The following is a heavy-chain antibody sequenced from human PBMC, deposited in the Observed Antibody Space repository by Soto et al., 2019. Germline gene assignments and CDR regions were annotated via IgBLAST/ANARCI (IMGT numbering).Heavy chain of an antibody. D-gene: IGHD3-3*01. V-gene: IGHV3-48*02. CDR3: ARLYYDYV. CDR1: GVPFVTYS. J-gene: IGHJ6*02. CDR2: ISYDSDTI. Sequence: PAGSMRLSCAGSGVPFVTYSMNWVRQAAGKGLEWIAYISYDSDTIQYADSVKGRFTISRDNAKNSLYLQMNSLRDEDTAVYYCARLYYDYVWGQGTTVTVSS.